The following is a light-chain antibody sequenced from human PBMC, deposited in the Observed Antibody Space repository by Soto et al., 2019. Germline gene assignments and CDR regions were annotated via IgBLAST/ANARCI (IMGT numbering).Light chain of an antibody. J-gene: IGLJ1*01. CDR1: SSDVGAYNY. CDR2: DVS. Sequence: SVLPQPSSVPVSPGQSITISCPGTSSDVGAYNYVSWYQQHPGKAPRLMIYDVSNRPSGVSNRFSGSKSGNTASLTISGLQPEDEADYYCCSYTTSNTRQIVFGTGTKVTVL. V-gene: IGLV2-14*01. CDR3: CSYTTSNTRQIV.